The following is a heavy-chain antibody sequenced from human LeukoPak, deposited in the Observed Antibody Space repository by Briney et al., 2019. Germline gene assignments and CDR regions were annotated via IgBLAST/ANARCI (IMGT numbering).Heavy chain of an antibody. V-gene: IGHV4-59*08. CDR3: ARGGYSSSWYRPYYYGMDV. CDR2: IYYSGST. CDR1: GGSISSYY. D-gene: IGHD6-13*01. Sequence: SETLSLTCTVSGGSISSYYWSWIRQPPGKGLEWIGYIYYSGSTNYNPSLKSRVTISVDTSKNQSSLKLSSVTAADTAVYYCARGGYSSSWYRPYYYGMDVWGQGTTVTVSS. J-gene: IGHJ6*02.